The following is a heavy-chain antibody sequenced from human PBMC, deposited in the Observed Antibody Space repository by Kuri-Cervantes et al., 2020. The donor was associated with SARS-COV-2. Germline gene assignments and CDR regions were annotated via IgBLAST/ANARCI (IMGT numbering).Heavy chain of an antibody. CDR3: ARGVVVDSSGYRREVGAFDY. CDR1: GFTFSSYS. J-gene: IGHJ4*02. Sequence: GGSLRLSCAASGFTFSSYSMNWVRQAPGKGLEWVSYISSSSSYIYYADSVKGRFTISRDNAKNSLYLQMNSLRAEDTAVYYCARGVVVDSSGYRREVGAFDYWGQGTLVTVSS. V-gene: IGHV3-21*05. D-gene: IGHD3-22*01. CDR2: ISSSSSYI.